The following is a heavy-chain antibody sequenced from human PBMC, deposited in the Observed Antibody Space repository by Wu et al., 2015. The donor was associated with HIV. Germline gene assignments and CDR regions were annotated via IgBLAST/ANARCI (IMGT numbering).Heavy chain of an antibody. V-gene: IGHV1-69*15. D-gene: IGHD2-21*01. CDR2: IIPISGTT. Sequence: QVQLAQSGAEVKKPGSSVRVSCKASGGTFSSYTFNWVRQAPGQGLEWVGSIIPISGTTDYAQKFLGRITITADESTRTTYMELRSLRNEDTAVYFCARELLWGEDFWGQGTRVT. J-gene: IGHJ4*02. CDR1: GGTFSSYT. CDR3: ARELLWGEDF.